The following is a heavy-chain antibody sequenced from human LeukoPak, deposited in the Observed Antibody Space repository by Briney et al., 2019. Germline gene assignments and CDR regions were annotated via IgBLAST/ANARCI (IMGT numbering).Heavy chain of an antibody. CDR1: GYTVTPYY. V-gene: IGHV1-2*02. J-gene: IGHJ4*02. CDR3: ARDRHWNQGNFDY. CDR2: INPNSGDT. Sequence: ASVRVSSTASGYTVTPYYIHWVRQAPGQGLEWMGWINPNSGDTNYAQKFQGRVTMTRDTSINTAFMELSRLRSDDTAVYYCARDRHWNQGNFDYWGQGTLVTVSS. D-gene: IGHD1-1*01.